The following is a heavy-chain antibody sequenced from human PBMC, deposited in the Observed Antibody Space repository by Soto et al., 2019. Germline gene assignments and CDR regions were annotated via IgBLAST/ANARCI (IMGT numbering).Heavy chain of an antibody. J-gene: IGHJ4*02. Sequence: VASVKVSCKASGYTFTSYYMHWVRQAPGQGLEWMGIINPSGGSTSYAQKFQGRVTMTRDTSTSTVYMELSSLRSEDTAVYYCARDESSYYYGSGGDYWGQGTLVTVSS. CDR3: ARDESSYYYGSGGDY. CDR1: GYTFTSYY. V-gene: IGHV1-46*03. CDR2: INPSGGST. D-gene: IGHD3-10*01.